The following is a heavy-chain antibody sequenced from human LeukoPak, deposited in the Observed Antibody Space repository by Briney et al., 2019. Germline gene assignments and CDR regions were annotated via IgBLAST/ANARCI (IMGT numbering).Heavy chain of an antibody. Sequence: GGSLRLSCAASGFSFSSYEMNWVRQAPGKGLEWVSYISSSGSTKYYADSVKGRFTISRDNARNSLYLQMNSLRADDTAVYYCARGERWLLPPTDCWGQGTLVTVSS. V-gene: IGHV3-48*03. D-gene: IGHD5-24*01. CDR1: GFSFSSYE. CDR2: ISSSGSTK. J-gene: IGHJ4*02. CDR3: ARGERWLLPPTDC.